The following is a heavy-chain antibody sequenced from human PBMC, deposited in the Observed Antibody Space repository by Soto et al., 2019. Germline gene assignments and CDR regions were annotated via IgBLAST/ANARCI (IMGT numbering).Heavy chain of an antibody. J-gene: IGHJ4*02. CDR3: AREQLVLNY. CDR1: GFTFNNYA. D-gene: IGHD6-6*01. Sequence: GGSLRLSCAASGFTFNNYALSWVRQAPGKGLELVSAISGNGYTTHYADSVEGRFTISRDNSKNTLYLQMNSLRAEDTAVYFCAREQLVLNYWGQGTLVTVSS. CDR2: ISGNGYTT. V-gene: IGHV3-23*01.